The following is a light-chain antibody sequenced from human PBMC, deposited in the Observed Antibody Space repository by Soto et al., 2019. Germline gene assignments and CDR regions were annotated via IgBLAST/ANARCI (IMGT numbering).Light chain of an antibody. CDR1: QDISVY. Sequence: DIQMTQSPSSLSASVGDRVTITCRASQDISVYLAWYQQKPGKVPKLLIYSASTLQSGDPSRFSGNGSGTDFTLTISSLQPEDVATYLCQKFNTAPLTFGQGTRLEIK. CDR2: SAS. J-gene: IGKJ5*01. V-gene: IGKV1-27*01. CDR3: QKFNTAPLT.